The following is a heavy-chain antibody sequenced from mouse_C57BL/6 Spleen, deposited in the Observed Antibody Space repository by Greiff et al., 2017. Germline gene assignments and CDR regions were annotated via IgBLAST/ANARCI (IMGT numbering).Heavy chain of an antibody. CDR3: ARAYYYGISSYYFDS. D-gene: IGHD1-1*01. Sequence: EVKLQESGPGMVKPSQSLSLTCTVTGYSITSGYDWHWIRHFPGNKLEWMGYISYSGSTNYTPSLKSRISITHDTSKHHFFLKLNSVTTEDTATYYCARAYYYGISSYYFDSRGQSTTLSVSS. J-gene: IGHJ2*01. CDR2: ISYSGST. V-gene: IGHV3-1*01. CDR1: GYSITSGYD.